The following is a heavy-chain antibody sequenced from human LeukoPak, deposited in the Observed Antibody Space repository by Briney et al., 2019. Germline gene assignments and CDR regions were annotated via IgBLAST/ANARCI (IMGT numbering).Heavy chain of an antibody. CDR3: ARDATMIVLPTRAFDI. D-gene: IGHD3-22*01. V-gene: IGHV4-59*06. CDR2: IYYSGST. J-gene: IGHJ3*02. CDR1: GGSISSYY. Sequence: SETLSLTCTVSGGSISSYYWTWIRQLPGKGLEWIGYIYYSGSTYYNPSLKSRVTISVDTSKTQFSLNMRSVTAADTAVYYCARDATMIVLPTRAFDIWGPGTMVTVSS.